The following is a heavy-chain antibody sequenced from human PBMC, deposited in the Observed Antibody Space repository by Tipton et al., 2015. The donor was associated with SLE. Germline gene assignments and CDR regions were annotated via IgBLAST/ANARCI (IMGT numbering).Heavy chain of an antibody. V-gene: IGHV4-59*08. CDR1: GGSISSYY. Sequence: TLSLTCTVSGGSISSYYWSWIRQPPGKGLEWIGYIYYSGSTNYNPSLKGRVTISADTSKNQFSLKLSSVTAADTAVYYCARQGQQLVRPYYYGMDVWGQGTTVTVSS. D-gene: IGHD6-13*01. J-gene: IGHJ6*02. CDR2: IYYSGST. CDR3: ARQGQQLVRPYYYGMDV.